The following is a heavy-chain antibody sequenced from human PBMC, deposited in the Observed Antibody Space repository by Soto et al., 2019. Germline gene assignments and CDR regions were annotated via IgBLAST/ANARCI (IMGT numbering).Heavy chain of an antibody. D-gene: IGHD2-2*01. CDR2: ISYDGSNK. CDR3: AKDGEYCSSTSCYYYYYMDV. J-gene: IGHJ6*03. CDR1: GVAFTNYG. V-gene: IGHV3-30*18. Sequence: PGGSLRLSCAASGVAFTNYGMHWVRQAPGKGLEWAAVISYDGSNKYYADSVKGRFTIPRDNSKNTLYLKMNSLRAEDTAVYYCAKDGEYCSSTSCYYYYYMDVWGKGTTVTVSS.